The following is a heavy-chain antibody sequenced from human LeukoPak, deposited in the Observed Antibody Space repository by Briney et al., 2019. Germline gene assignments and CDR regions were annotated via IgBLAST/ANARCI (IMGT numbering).Heavy chain of an antibody. CDR2: ISYDGSNK. CDR1: GFTFSSYG. Sequence: GGSLRLSCAASGFTFSSYGMHWVRQAPGKGLEWVAVISYDGSNKYYADSVKGRFTISRDNSKNTLYLQMNSLRAEDTALYYCAKGWGYSYALLYYFDYWGQGTLVTVSS. J-gene: IGHJ4*02. D-gene: IGHD5-18*01. V-gene: IGHV3-30*18. CDR3: AKGWGYSYALLYYFDY.